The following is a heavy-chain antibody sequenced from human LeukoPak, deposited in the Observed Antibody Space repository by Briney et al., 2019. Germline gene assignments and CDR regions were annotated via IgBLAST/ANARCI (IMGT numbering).Heavy chain of an antibody. CDR3: AALDIVVVPAAIDP. V-gene: IGHV4-38-2*01. CDR1: GYSISSGYY. D-gene: IGHD2-2*01. J-gene: IGHJ5*02. CDR2: IYHSGGT. Sequence: SETLSLTCAVSGYSISSGYYWGWIRQPPGKGLEWIGSIYHSGGTYYNPSLKSRVPISVDTSTHQFSLKLSSVTAADTAVYYCAALDIVVVPAAIDPWGQGTLVTVSS.